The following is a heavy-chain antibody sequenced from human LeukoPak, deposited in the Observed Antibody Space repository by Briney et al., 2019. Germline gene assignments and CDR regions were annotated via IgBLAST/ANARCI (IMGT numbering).Heavy chain of an antibody. Sequence: PSETLSLTCSVSGGSISSYYWSWIRQPAGKGLEWIGRIYTSGSTNYNPSLKSRVTISVDTSKNQFSLKLSSVTAADTAVYYCARDLECSGGSCYSEGHYWGQGTLVTVSS. CDR2: IYTSGST. J-gene: IGHJ4*02. D-gene: IGHD2-15*01. CDR3: ARDLECSGGSCYSEGHY. V-gene: IGHV4-4*07. CDR1: GGSISSYY.